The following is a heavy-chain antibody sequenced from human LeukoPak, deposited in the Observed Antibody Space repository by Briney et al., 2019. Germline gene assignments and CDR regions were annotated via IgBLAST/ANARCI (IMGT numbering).Heavy chain of an antibody. J-gene: IGHJ4*02. D-gene: IGHD3-3*01. CDR3: AREKGYDFWSGYPPYFDF. V-gene: IGHV3-7*01. CDR1: GFTFSTYW. Sequence: QPGGSLRLSCVASGFTFSTYWMSWVRQAPGKGLEWVANIKRDGSEKYYVDSVKGRFTISRDNAKNSLYLKLNSLRAEDTAVYYCAREKGYDFWSGYPPYFDFWGQGTLVSVSS. CDR2: IKRDGSEK.